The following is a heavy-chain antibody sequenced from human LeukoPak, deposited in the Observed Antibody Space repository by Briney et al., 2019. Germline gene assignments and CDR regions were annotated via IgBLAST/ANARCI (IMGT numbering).Heavy chain of an antibody. Sequence: GALRLPCAASGITFSDHYMNWVRPAPGKGLEWVSYISSSSSTIYYADSVKGRFTISRDNAKNSLYLQMNSLRAEDTAVYYCARDTGYCSGGSCYSWWFDPWGQGTLVTVSS. CDR1: GITFSDHY. D-gene: IGHD2-15*01. CDR3: ARDTGYCSGGSCYSWWFDP. V-gene: IGHV3-48*01. J-gene: IGHJ5*02. CDR2: ISSSSSTI.